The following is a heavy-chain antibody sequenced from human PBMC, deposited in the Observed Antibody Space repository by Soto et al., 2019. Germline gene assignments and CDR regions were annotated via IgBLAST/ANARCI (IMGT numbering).Heavy chain of an antibody. V-gene: IGHV4-59*08. D-gene: IGHD3-10*01. J-gene: IGHJ6*03. Sequence: SETLSLTGTVSVGSINSYYWSWIRQPPGKGLEWIGYIYHSGSTNYNPSLKIRVTISVDTSKNQFSLKLRSVTAAATDVYYWASDLDGSGEDVSSKRPTVTVSS. CDR2: IYHSGST. CDR1: VGSINSYY. CDR3: ASDLDGSGEDV.